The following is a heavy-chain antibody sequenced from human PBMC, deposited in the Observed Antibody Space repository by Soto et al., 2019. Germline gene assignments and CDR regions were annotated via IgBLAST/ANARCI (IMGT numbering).Heavy chain of an antibody. CDR1: GGSVSSGSYY. J-gene: IGHJ5*02. V-gene: IGHV4-61*01. CDR3: AARGWELLRNWFDP. CDR2: IYYSGST. D-gene: IGHD1-26*01. Sequence: SETLSLICTVSGGSVSSGSYYWSWIRQPPGKGLEWIGYIYYSGSTNYNPSLKSRVTISVDTSKNQFSLKLSSVTAADTAVYYCAARGWELLRNWFDPWGQGTLVTVSS.